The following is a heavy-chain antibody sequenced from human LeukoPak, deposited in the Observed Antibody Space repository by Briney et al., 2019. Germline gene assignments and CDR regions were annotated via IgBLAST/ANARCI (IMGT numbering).Heavy chain of an antibody. V-gene: IGHV1-46*01. CDR3: ARGRVDIVVVVAATDYYYYMDV. Sequence: ASVTVSCKASGYTFTSYYMHWVRQAPGQGLEWMGLINPSGGSTSYAQKFQGRVTITRDMSTSTVYMELSSLRSEDTAVYYCARGRVDIVVVVAATDYYYYMDVWGKGTTVTVSS. D-gene: IGHD2-15*01. J-gene: IGHJ6*03. CDR1: GYTFTSYY. CDR2: INPSGGST.